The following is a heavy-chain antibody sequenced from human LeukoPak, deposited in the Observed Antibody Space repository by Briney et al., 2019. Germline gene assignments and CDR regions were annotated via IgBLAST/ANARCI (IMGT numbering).Heavy chain of an antibody. CDR3: ARAAPLLVAPQDY. CDR1: GGSISPYY. Sequence: SETLSLTCTVSGGSISPYYWSWIRQPPGKGLEWIGYVYNSEYTSYNPSLKSRVTISVDTSKNQFSLKLNSVTAADTAVYYCARAAPLLVAPQDYWGQGTLVTVSS. V-gene: IGHV4-59*01. J-gene: IGHJ4*02. D-gene: IGHD2-21*01. CDR2: VYNSEYT.